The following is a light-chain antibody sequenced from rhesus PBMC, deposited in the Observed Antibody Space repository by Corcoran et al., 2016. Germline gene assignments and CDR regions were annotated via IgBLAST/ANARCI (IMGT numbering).Light chain of an antibody. Sequence: QAAPTQFPSVSGSPGQSVAISCTGTSSDIGGYNRVSWYQQHPGKAPNLLLYEVTKRPSGVSDRFSGSKSGNTASLPISGLPAEDEADYYCSSHTSSGTYIFGAGTRLTVL. J-gene: IGLJ1*01. CDR3: SSHTSSGTYI. CDR1: SSDIGGYNR. V-gene: IGLV2-13*03. CDR2: EVT.